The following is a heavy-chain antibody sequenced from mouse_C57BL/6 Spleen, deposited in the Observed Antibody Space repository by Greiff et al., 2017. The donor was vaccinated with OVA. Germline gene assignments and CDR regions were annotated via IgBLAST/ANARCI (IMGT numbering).Heavy chain of an antibody. D-gene: IGHD1-1*01. CDR1: GFTFSSYA. J-gene: IGHJ2*01. V-gene: IGHV5-4*03. CDR2: ISDGGSYT. CDR3: ARGGYGSSFYDLDY. Sequence: EVKLMESGGGLVKPGGSLKLSCAASGFTFSSYAMSWVRQTPEKRLEWVATISDGGSYTYYPDNVKGRFTISRDNAKNNLYLQMSHLKSEDTAMYYGARGGYGSSFYDLDYWGQGTTLTVSS.